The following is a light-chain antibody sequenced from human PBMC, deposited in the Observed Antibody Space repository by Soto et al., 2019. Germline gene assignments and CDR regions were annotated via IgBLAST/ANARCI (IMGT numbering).Light chain of an antibody. V-gene: IGKV2-28*01. CDR1: RSLLHSNGYNY. Sequence: TLSLPVTPGEPASISCRSSRSLLHSNGYNYLEWYLQKPGQSPQLLIYLGSNRASGVADRFSGSGSGTDFTLKISRVEAEDVGVYYCQQLFDSPITFGQGTRLEIK. CDR3: QQLFDSPIT. CDR2: LGS. J-gene: IGKJ5*01.